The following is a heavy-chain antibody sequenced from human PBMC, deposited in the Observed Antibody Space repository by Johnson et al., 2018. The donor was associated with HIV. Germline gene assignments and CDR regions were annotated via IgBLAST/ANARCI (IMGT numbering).Heavy chain of an antibody. V-gene: IGHV3-66*01. CDR1: GFTVGSNY. CDR3: ARDGTTGPSGDGFDI. CDR2: IYSGGST. J-gene: IGHJ3*02. Sequence: VQLVESGGRVVRPGGSLRLSCAASGFTVGSNYMSWVRQAPGKGLEWVSVIYSGGSTYYADSVKGRFTISRDNSKNMLYLQMNSLRAEDTALYYCARDGTTGPSGDGFDIWGQGTMVTVSS. D-gene: IGHD4-17*01.